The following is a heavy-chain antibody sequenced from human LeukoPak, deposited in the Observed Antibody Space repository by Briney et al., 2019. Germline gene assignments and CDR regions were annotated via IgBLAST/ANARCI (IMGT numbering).Heavy chain of an antibody. D-gene: IGHD2-15*01. J-gene: IGHJ4*02. CDR1: GFTFSSYG. CDR2: ISYDGSNK. Sequence: PGGSLRLSCAASGFTFSSYGMHWVRQAPGKGLEWVAVISYDGSNKYYADSVKGRFTISRDNSKNTLYLQMNSLRAEDTAVYYCVTPIVVVEAATNGEYLDYWGQGTLVTVSS. CDR3: VTPIVVVEAATNGEYLDY. V-gene: IGHV3-30*03.